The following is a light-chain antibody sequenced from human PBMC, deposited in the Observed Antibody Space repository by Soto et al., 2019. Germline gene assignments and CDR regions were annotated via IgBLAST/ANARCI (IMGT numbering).Light chain of an antibody. CDR2: GAS. V-gene: IGKV3-15*01. Sequence: EIVMTQSPATLSVSPGERATLSCRASQSVSSNLAWYQQKPGQAPRLLIYGASTRATGIPARFSGSGSWTEFTLAISSLQSEDFAVYYCQQYKNWPPITFGQGTRLEIK. CDR3: QQYKNWPPIT. CDR1: QSVSSN. J-gene: IGKJ5*01.